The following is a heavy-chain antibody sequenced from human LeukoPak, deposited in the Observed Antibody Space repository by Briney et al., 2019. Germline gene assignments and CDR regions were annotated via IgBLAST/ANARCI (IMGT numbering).Heavy chain of an antibody. CDR2: INHSGGT. J-gene: IGHJ4*02. Sequence: NPSETLSLTCAVYGGSFSGYYWSWIRQPPGKGLEWIGEINHSGGTNYNPSLKSRVTISVDTSKNQFSLKLSSVTAADTAVYYWARVHNQSKYLTDYWGQGTLVTVSS. D-gene: IGHD1-14*01. V-gene: IGHV4-34*01. CDR3: ARVHNQSKYLTDY. CDR1: GGSFSGYY.